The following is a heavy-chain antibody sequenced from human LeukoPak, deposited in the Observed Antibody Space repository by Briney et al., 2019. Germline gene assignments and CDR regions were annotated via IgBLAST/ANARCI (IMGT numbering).Heavy chain of an antibody. CDR2: ISGSGGST. CDR1: RFTFSSYA. D-gene: IGHD6-6*01. Sequence: PGGSLRLSCAASRFTFSSYAMSWVRQAPGKGLEWVSAISGSGGSTYYADSVKGRFTISRDNSKNTLYLQMNSLRAEDTAVYYCANHKAQGAARPRGQFDYWGQGTLVTVSS. CDR3: ANHKAQGAARPRGQFDY. V-gene: IGHV3-23*01. J-gene: IGHJ4*02.